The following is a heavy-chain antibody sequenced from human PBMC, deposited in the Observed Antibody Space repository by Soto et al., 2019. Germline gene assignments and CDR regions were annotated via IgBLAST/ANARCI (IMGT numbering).Heavy chain of an antibody. CDR2: IYHTEST. CDR1: GHSISRGFYY. CDR3: ERDGSRSSARFFDH. V-gene: IGHV4-38-2*02. Sequence: SETLSLTCAVSGHSISRGFYYWGWVRQPPGKGLEWIGSIYHTESTYYNPSLKSRVTMSVDTSKNQLSLKLSSMTAADTAVCFCERDGSRSSARFFDHWGQGTRVTVSS. J-gene: IGHJ4*02. D-gene: IGHD5-12*01.